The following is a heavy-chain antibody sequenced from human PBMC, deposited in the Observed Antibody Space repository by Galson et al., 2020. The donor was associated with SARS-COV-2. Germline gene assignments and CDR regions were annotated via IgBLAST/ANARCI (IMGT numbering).Heavy chain of an antibody. J-gene: IGHJ6*03. CDR1: GFSFSSYG. D-gene: IGHD2-2*01. Sequence: GFSFSSYGMHWVRQAPGKGLEWVAFIWNDGSNILYADSVKGRFSISRDNSKNMVYLQMNSLRAEDTAVNYCVTEPAANDSHYNFCDMDVWGKGTTVTVSS. V-gene: IGHV3-33*01. CDR3: VTEPAANDSHYNFCDMDV. CDR2: IWNDGSNI.